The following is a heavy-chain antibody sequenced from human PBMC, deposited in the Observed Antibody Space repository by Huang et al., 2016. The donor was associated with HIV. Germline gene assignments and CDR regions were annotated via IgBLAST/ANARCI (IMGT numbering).Heavy chain of an antibody. Sequence: QVQLVESGGGVVQPGRSLRISCAASGFPFSSYGRHWVSQAPGKGLEWVAVRSYDCKKKDYADSVKGRFSISRDNSKTTVYLQLNSLRVEDTAVYYCARGGSAAAVLDFWGQGTLVTVSS. CDR1: GFPFSSYG. D-gene: IGHD6-13*01. CDR3: ARGGSAAAVLDF. J-gene: IGHJ4*02. V-gene: IGHV3-30*03. CDR2: RSYDCKKK.